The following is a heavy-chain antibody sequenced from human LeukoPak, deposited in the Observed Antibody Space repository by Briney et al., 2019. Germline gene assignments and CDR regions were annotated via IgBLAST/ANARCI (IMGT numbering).Heavy chain of an antibody. CDR3: ARGVAH. Sequence: SETLSLTCAVYGGFFSGYYWSWIRQPPGKGLEWIGEINHSGSTNYNPSLKSRVTISVDTSKNQFSLKLSSVTAADTAVYYCARGVAHWGRGTLVTVSS. CDR1: GGFFSGYY. CDR2: INHSGST. V-gene: IGHV4-34*01. J-gene: IGHJ4*02. D-gene: IGHD5-12*01.